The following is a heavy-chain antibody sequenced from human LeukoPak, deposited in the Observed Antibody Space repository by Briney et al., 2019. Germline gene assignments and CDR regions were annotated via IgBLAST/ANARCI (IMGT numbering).Heavy chain of an antibody. V-gene: IGHV3-23*01. D-gene: IGHD3-3*01. CDR2: ISGSGGST. CDR3: ANTIFGVVIFSALADLDV. Sequence: PGGSLRLSCAASGFTFSSYAMSWVRQAPGKGLEWVSAISGSGGSTYYADSVKGRFTISRDNSKNTLYLQMNSLRAEDTAVYYCANTIFGVVIFSALADLDVWGKGTTVTVSS. J-gene: IGHJ6*04. CDR1: GFTFSSYA.